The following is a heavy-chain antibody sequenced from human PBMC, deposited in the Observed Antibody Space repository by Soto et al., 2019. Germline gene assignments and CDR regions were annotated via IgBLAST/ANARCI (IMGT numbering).Heavy chain of an antibody. CDR1: GGSISSGGYY. Sequence: QVQLLESGPGLVKPSQTLCLTCTVSGGSISSGGYYWSWIRQHPGKGLEWIGYIYYSGSSYYNPSLKSRVTISVDTSKNQFSLKLSSVTAADTAVYYCAREMATMNYCYYGMDVWGQGTTVTVSS. CDR2: IYYSGSS. V-gene: IGHV4-31*03. CDR3: AREMATMNYCYYGMDV. D-gene: IGHD5-12*01. J-gene: IGHJ6*02.